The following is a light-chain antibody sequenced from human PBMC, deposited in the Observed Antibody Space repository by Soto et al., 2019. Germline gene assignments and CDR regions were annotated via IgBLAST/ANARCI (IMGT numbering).Light chain of an antibody. CDR2: GAS. CDR1: QSVSSN. CDR3: QQYNNWPLT. V-gene: IGKV3-15*01. Sequence: MTQLPGTLSVSTGERVTLSCRASQSVSSNLAWYQQKPGQAPRLLIYGASTRATVIPARFSGSGSGTEFTLSISSLQSEDFAVYYCQQYNNWPLTFGGGTKVDI. J-gene: IGKJ4*01.